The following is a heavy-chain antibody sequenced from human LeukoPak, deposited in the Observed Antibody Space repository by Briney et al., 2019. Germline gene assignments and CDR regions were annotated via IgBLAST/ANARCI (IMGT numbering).Heavy chain of an antibody. V-gene: IGHV4-4*02. J-gene: IGHJ4*02. CDR3: AGLVGRYSSGLYYYYFDY. Sequence: PSGTLSLTCTVSGDSINSLDLWSWVRQPPGKGLEWIGEMYLSGTTHSDPSVKSRVTISIDKSKNQFFLNLSSVTAADTAVYYCAGLVGRYSSGLYYYYFDYWGQGTLVTVSS. D-gene: IGHD3-22*01. CDR2: MYLSGTT. CDR1: GDSINSLDL.